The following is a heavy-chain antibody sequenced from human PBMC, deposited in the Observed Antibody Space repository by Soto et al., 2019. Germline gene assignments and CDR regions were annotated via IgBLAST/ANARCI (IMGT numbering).Heavy chain of an antibody. Sequence: QVQLVQSGAEVKKPGSSVKVSCKASGGTFSSYAISWVRQAPGQGLEWMGGIIPIFATANYAQKFQDRVTITADESTSTAYMELSSMRSEDTAVYYCARTYCSSTSCPYDYGMDVWGQGTTVTVSS. CDR1: GGTFSSYA. J-gene: IGHJ6*02. CDR2: IIPIFATA. CDR3: ARTYCSSTSCPYDYGMDV. D-gene: IGHD2-2*01. V-gene: IGHV1-69*01.